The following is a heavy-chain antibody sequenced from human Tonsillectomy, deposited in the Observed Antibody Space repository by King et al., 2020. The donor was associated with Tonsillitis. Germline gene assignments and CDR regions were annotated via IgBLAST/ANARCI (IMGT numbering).Heavy chain of an antibody. CDR3: ASGRMAAADTGLFDY. J-gene: IGHJ4*02. CDR2: INPNSGGT. CDR1: GYTFTDYY. V-gene: IGHV1-2*02. Sequence: QLVQSGPEVKKTGASVKDSCKASGYTFTDYYMHWVRQAPGQGLEWMGWINPNSGGTNNAQKFQGGVTMTRDTSISTAYMELSRLTSDDTAVYYCASGRMAAADTGLFDYWGQGTLVIVSS. D-gene: IGHD6-13*01.